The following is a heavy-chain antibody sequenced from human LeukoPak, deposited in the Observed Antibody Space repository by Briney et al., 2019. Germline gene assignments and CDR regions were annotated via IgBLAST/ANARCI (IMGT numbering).Heavy chain of an antibody. V-gene: IGHV3-48*03. Sequence: GGSLRLSCAASGFTFSSYEMNWVRQAPGKGLEWVSYISSSGSTIYYADSVKGRFTISRDNAKNSLYLQMNSLRAEDTAVYYCARAKPQLTIDYWGQGTLVTVSS. J-gene: IGHJ4*02. CDR3: ARAKPQLTIDY. D-gene: IGHD6-13*01. CDR1: GFTFSSYE. CDR2: ISSSGSTI.